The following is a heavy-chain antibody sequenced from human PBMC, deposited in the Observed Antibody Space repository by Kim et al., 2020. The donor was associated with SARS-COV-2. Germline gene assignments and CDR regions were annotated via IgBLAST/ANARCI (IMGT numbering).Heavy chain of an antibody. D-gene: IGHD6-13*01. V-gene: IGHV1-2*02. J-gene: IGHJ4*02. CDR2: GT. CDR3: ARTRQLGIDY. Sequence: GTNYAQKFQGRVTMTRDTSISTAYMELSRLRSDDTAVYYCARTRQLGIDYWGQGTLVTVSS.